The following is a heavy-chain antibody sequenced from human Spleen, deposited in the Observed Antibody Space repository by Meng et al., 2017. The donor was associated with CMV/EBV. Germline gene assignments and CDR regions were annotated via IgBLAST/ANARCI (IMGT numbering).Heavy chain of an antibody. J-gene: IGHJ5*02. V-gene: IGHV4-31*03. CDR2: IYYSGST. D-gene: IGHD4-17*01. Sequence: QGLRQESGPGLVKPSQTLSLTCTVSGGSISSGGFYWSWIRQHPGKGLEWIGYIYYSGSTYYNPSLRSRVAISIDTSKNQFSLKLTSVTAADTAVYFCARTNYGDYNWFDPWGQGTLVTVSS. CDR3: ARTNYGDYNWFDP. CDR1: GGSISSGGFY.